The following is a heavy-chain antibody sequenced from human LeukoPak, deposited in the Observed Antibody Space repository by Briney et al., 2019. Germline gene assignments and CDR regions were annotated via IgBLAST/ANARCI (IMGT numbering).Heavy chain of an antibody. D-gene: IGHD3-22*01. Sequence: PGGSLRLSCAASGFTFSNYWMHWVRHAPGKGLVWVSRINSDGINTSYADSVKGRFTISRDNAKNTLNLQMNSLRAEDTAVYYCARASYYYDSSGWYFDYWGQGTLVTVSS. CDR2: INSDGINT. CDR1: GFTFSNYW. J-gene: IGHJ4*02. V-gene: IGHV3-74*01. CDR3: ARASYYYDSSGWYFDY.